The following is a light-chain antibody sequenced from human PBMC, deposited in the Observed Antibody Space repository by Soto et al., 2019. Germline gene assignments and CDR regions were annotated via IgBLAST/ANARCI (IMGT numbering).Light chain of an antibody. V-gene: IGLV1-40*01. CDR3: QSYDSRLSAI. CDR1: SSNIGAGYD. Sequence: QPVLTQPPSVSGAPGQRVTISCTGSSSNIGAGYDVHWYQQFPGLAPKLLISGDNDRPSGVPDRFSGSKSGTSASLAITGLQAEDEADYYCQSYDSRLSAIFGGGTKVTVL. J-gene: IGLJ2*01. CDR2: GDN.